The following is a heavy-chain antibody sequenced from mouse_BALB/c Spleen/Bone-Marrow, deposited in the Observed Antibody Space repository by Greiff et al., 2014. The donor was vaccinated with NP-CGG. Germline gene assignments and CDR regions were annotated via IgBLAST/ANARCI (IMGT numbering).Heavy chain of an antibody. J-gene: IGHJ4*01. Sequence: LQESGPELVKPGASVKVSCKASGYAFTSYNMYWVKQSHGKSLEWIGYIDPYSGGTNYNQKFRGKATLTVDKSSNTAYIHLNSLTSEDSAVYFCARELSRAMDYWGQGTSVTVSS. CDR3: ARELSRAMDY. CDR2: IDPYSGGT. V-gene: IGHV1S135*01. D-gene: IGHD2-12*01. CDR1: GYAFTSYN.